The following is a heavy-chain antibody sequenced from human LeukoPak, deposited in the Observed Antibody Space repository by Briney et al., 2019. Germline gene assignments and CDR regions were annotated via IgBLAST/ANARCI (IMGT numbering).Heavy chain of an antibody. D-gene: IGHD6-6*01. CDR1: GFTFSSYW. Sequence: GGSLRPSCAASGFTFSSYWMSWVRQAPGKGLEWVANIKQDGSEEVYVDSVKGRFTISRDNAKNSLFLQMNTLRAEDTAVYYCARDPYSSTWSYGMDVWGQGTTVSVSS. J-gene: IGHJ6*02. V-gene: IGHV3-7*05. CDR2: IKQDGSEE. CDR3: ARDPYSSTWSYGMDV.